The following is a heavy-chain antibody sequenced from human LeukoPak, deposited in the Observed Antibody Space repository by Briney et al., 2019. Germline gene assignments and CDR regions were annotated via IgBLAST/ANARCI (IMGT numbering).Heavy chain of an antibody. D-gene: IGHD3-22*01. CDR3: ARGHYYSDITFPLHY. J-gene: IGHJ4*02. Sequence: ASVKVSCKASGYTFTGYYLHWVRQAPGQGLEWMGWINPSTGDTNYAQKFQGRVSMTRDTSITTAYMELSRLRSDDTAVYFCARGHYYSDITFPLHYWGQGTLVTVPS. CDR2: INPSTGDT. V-gene: IGHV1-2*02. CDR1: GYTFTGYY.